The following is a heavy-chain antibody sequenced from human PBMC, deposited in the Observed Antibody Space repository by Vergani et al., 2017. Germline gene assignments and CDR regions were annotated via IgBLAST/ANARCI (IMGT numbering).Heavy chain of an antibody. J-gene: IGHJ5*02. CDR3: AGCLGYGSSAGSWFDP. D-gene: IGHD2-2*01. V-gene: IGHV4-30-2*01. CDR2: IYHSGST. CDR1: GGSISSGGYS. Sequence: QLQLQESGSGLVKPSQTLSLTCAVSGGSISSGGYSWSWIRQPPGKGLEWIGYIYHSGSTYYNPSLKSRVTISVDRSKNQCSLKLSSVTAADTAVYYCAGCLGYGSSAGSWFDPWGQGTLVTVSS.